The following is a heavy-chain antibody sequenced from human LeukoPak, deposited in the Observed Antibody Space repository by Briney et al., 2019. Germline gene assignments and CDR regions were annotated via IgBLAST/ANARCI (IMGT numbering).Heavy chain of an antibody. J-gene: IGHJ5*02. CDR2: ISSSSSTI. CDR3: ARDHSAELLWFGELFSGFSWFDP. D-gene: IGHD3-10*01. CDR1: GFTFSSYS. Sequence: GGSLRLSCAASGFTFSSYSMNWVRQAPAKGLEWVSYISSSSSTIYYADSVKGRFTISRDNAKNSLYLQMNSLRAEDTAVYYCARDHSAELLWFGELFSGFSWFDPWGQGTLVTVSS. V-gene: IGHV3-48*04.